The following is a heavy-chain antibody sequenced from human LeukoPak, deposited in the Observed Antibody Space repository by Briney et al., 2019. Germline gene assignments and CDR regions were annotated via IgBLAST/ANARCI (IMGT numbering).Heavy chain of an antibody. CDR3: ASVTTAAGTGGFDY. CDR2: IIPIFGTA. D-gene: IGHD6-13*01. J-gene: IGHJ4*02. CDR1: GGTFSSYA. V-gene: IGHV1-69*13. Sequence: SVKVSCKASGGTFSSYAISWVRQAPGQGLEWMGGIIPIFGTANYAQKFQGRVTITADESTSTAYMELSSVTAADTAVYYCASVTTAAGTGGFDYWGQGTLVTVSS.